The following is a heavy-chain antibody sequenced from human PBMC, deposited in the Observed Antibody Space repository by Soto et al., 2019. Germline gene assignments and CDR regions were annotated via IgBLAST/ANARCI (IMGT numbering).Heavy chain of an antibody. V-gene: IGHV4-34*01. Sequence: SETLSLTCAVYGGSFSGYYWSWIRQPPGKGLEWIGEINHSGSTNYNPSLKSRVTISVDTSKNQFSLKLSSVTAADTAVYYCARASRSGYRSTYYYYYMDVWGKGTTVTVS. CDR2: INHSGST. CDR1: GGSFSGYY. D-gene: IGHD3-3*01. J-gene: IGHJ6*03. CDR3: ARASRSGYRSTYYYYYMDV.